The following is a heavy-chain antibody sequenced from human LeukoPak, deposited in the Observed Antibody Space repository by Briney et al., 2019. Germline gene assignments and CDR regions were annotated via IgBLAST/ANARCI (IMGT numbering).Heavy chain of an antibody. CDR3: VKGGYAYYYYMDV. V-gene: IGHV6-1*01. CDR1: GDSVSGNTAT. Sequence: SQTLSLTCAISGDSVSGNTATWNWFRQSPSRGLEWLGRMYYRSKYYNDYAVSVKSRITISPDTSKNQFSLQLNSVTPEDTAVYYCVKGGYAYYYYMDVWGKGTTVTVSS. CDR2: MYYRSKYYN. D-gene: IGHD2-15*01. J-gene: IGHJ6*03.